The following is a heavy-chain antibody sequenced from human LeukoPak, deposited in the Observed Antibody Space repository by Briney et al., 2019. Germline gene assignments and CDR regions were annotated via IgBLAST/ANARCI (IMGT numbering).Heavy chain of an antibody. D-gene: IGHD3-22*01. CDR2: INPSGGST. CDR1: GCTFTSYY. J-gene: IGHJ4*02. V-gene: IGHV1-46*03. CDR3: ARDGVYYYDSSGVDY. Sequence: ASVKVSCKASGCTFTSYYMHWVRQALGQGLEWMGIINPSGGSTSYAQKFQGRVTMTRDTSTSTVYMELSSLRSEDTAVYYCARDGVYYYDSSGVDYWGQGTLVTVSS.